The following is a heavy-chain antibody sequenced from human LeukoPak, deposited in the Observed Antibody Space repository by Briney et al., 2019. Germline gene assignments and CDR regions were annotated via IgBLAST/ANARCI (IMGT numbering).Heavy chain of an antibody. CDR3: ARGDPMAKRSMDY. Sequence: GGSLRLSCAASGFTFTSYWMHWVRQGPGKGLVWVSRTNSDGSSTSYAESVKGRFTISRDNAKNTLYLQRNSLRAEDTAVYYCARGDPMAKRSMDYWGQGTLVTVSS. CDR2: TNSDGSST. J-gene: IGHJ4*02. CDR1: GFTFTSYW. V-gene: IGHV3-74*01. D-gene: IGHD6-6*01.